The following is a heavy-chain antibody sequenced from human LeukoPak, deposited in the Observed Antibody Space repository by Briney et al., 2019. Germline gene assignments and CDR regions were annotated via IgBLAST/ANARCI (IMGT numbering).Heavy chain of an antibody. V-gene: IGHV3-74*01. CDR3: AKDLGGSGKEEPRDY. CDR1: GFTFSSYW. CDR2: INTDGSST. D-gene: IGHD3-10*01. J-gene: IGHJ4*02. Sequence: PGGSLRLSCAASGFTFSSYWMHWVRQAPGKGLVWVSRINTDGSSTSYADSVKGRFTISRDNAKNTLYLQMNSLRAEDTAVYYCAKDLGGSGKEEPRDYWGQGTLVTVSS.